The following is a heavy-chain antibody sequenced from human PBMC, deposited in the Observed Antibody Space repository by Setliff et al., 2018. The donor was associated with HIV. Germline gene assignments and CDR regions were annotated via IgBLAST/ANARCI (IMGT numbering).Heavy chain of an antibody. CDR1: GGSSSGYY. D-gene: IGHD3-16*01. CDR3: ARGISTNAYWHGAPYNWFDP. CDR2: INHSGST. V-gene: IGHV4-34*01. J-gene: IGHJ5*02. Sequence: SETLSLTCAVYGGSSSGYYWSWIRQPPGKGLEWIGEINHSGSTNSNPSLKSRVTVSVDTSRNQFSLILKSVTAADTAIYYCARGISTNAYWHGAPYNWFDPWGQGILVTVSS.